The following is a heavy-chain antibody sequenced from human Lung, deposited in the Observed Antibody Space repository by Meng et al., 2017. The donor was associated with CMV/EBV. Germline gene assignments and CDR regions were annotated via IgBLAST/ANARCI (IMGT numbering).Heavy chain of an antibody. D-gene: IGHD6-13*01. CDR1: GFTFSNYG. Sequence: SLKISXAASGFTFSNYGMHWVRQAPGKGLEWVAVTWYDGSNKFYADSVKGRFTISRDNSKKTLYLQMNSLRAEDTAVYYCPRDIEKIAADAFDFWGQGTXVTVSS. J-gene: IGHJ3*01. CDR3: PRDIEKIAADAFDF. CDR2: TWYDGSNK. V-gene: IGHV3-33*01.